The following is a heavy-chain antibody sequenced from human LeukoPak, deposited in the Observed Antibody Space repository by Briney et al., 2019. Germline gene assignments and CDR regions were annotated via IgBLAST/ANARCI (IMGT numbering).Heavy chain of an antibody. CDR1: GYTLTELS. CDR2: IIPIFGTA. CDR3: ARFLGYCSGGSCYQYYFDY. Sequence: ASVKVSCKVSGYTLTELSMHWVRQAPGQGLEWMGGIIPIFGTANYAQKFQGRVTITADKSTSTAYMELSSLRSEDTAVYYCARFLGYCSGGSCYQYYFDYWGQGTLVTVSS. V-gene: IGHV1-69*06. J-gene: IGHJ4*02. D-gene: IGHD2-15*01.